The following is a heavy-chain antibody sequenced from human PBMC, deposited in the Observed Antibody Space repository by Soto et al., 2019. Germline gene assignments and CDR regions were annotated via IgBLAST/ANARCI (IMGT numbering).Heavy chain of an antibody. D-gene: IGHD3-3*01. CDR2: IKSKTDGGTT. CDR1: GFTFSNAW. Sequence: PGGSLRLSCAASGFTFSNAWMSWVRQAPGKGLEWVGRIKSKTDGGTTDYAAPVKGRFTISRDDSKNTLYLQMNSPKTEDTAVYYCTTDRPEDFWSARGGQGTLVTVSS. V-gene: IGHV3-15*01. CDR3: TTDRPEDFWSAR. J-gene: IGHJ4*02.